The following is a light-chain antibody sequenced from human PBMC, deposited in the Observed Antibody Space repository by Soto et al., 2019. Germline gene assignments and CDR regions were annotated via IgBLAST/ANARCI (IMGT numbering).Light chain of an antibody. V-gene: IGKV3-15*01. CDR2: GAS. J-gene: IGKJ1*01. CDR3: QQYNNWPRT. Sequence: EIVLTQSPATLSLSPWDRATLSCRASQSVSSYLAWYQQKPGQAPRLLIYGASTRATAIPARYSGSGSGTEFNLTISSLQSEDFAVYYCQQYNNWPRTFGQGTKVDIK. CDR1: QSVSSY.